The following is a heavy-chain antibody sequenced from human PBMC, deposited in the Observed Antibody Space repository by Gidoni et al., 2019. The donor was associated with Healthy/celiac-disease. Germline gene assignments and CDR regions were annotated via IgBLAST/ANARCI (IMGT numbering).Heavy chain of an antibody. D-gene: IGHD3-3*01. CDR1: GFTFSSYS. CDR2: ISSSSSTI. J-gene: IGHJ6*02. Sequence: EVQLVESGGGLVQPGGSLRLSCAASGFTFSSYSMNWVRQAPGKGLEWVSYISSSSSTIYYADSVKGRFTISRDNAKNSLYLQMNSLRDEDTAVYYCARVREFLEWLSLYYGMDVWGQGTTVTVSS. CDR3: ARVREFLEWLSLYYGMDV. V-gene: IGHV3-48*02.